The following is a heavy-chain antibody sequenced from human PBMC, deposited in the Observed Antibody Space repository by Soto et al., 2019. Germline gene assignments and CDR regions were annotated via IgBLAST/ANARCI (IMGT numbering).Heavy chain of an antibody. Sequence: QVQLVQSGAEVKKPGSSVKVSCKASGGTFSTNPISWVRQAPGQGLEWMGGTGSGTGPGNHAQKFQGRLTITVDKSTSTVYMELSSLSSEETAVYYCARRDSGGFYRYFDSWGQGTLVTVSS. V-gene: IGHV1-69*06. CDR1: GGTFSTNP. J-gene: IGHJ4*02. D-gene: IGHD2-15*01. CDR2: TGSGTGPG. CDR3: ARRDSGGFYRYFDS.